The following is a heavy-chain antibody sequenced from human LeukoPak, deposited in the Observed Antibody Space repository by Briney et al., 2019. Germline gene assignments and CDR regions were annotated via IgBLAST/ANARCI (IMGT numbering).Heavy chain of an antibody. Sequence: PGGSLRLSCAPSGFTFSSYAMHWVRQAPGKGLEYDSAIISNGGSTYYVNSVKGRFTISRDNSKNTLYLQMGSLRTEDMAVYYCARGSGYCSSTGCYTSYDFDYWGQGTLVTVSS. D-gene: IGHD2-2*01. CDR2: IISNGGST. CDR1: GFTFSSYA. CDR3: ARGSGYCSSTGCYTSYDFDY. V-gene: IGHV3-64*01. J-gene: IGHJ4*02.